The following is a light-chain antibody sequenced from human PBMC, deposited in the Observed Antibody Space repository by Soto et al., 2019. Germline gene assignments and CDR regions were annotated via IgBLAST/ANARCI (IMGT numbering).Light chain of an antibody. CDR1: TSDVGGYNY. CDR3: CSFTIIKTVV. V-gene: IGLV2-14*03. Sequence: QSALTQPASVSRSPGQSITISCTGTTSDVGGYNYVTWYQQYHGQAPKIIIYDVNKRPTGVSDRFSGSQSGNTTSLTVSDLPAGDEVDYFCCSFTIIKTVVFGGGTKVTVL. CDR2: DVN. J-gene: IGLJ1*01.